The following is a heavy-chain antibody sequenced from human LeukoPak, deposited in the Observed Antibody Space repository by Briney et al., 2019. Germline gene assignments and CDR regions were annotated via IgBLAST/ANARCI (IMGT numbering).Heavy chain of an antibody. CDR1: GYTISSGYY. J-gene: IGHJ4*02. Sequence: SETLSLTCAVSGYTISSGYYWGCIRQPPGKGQEWTGSIYHSGSTYYNPSVKSRVTISGDTSKNPFYLKLNSVTAADTAVYHCARLSSGYYTSVYGGRGTLVTVSS. D-gene: IGHD3-22*01. CDR2: IYHSGST. CDR3: ARLSSGYYTSVY. V-gene: IGHV4-38-2*01.